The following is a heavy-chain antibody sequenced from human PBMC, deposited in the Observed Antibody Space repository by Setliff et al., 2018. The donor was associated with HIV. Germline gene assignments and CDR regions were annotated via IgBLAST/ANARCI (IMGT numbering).Heavy chain of an antibody. J-gene: IGHJ5*02. CDR2: ISGSGSTI. Sequence: PGGSLRLSYAASGFTFSTSEMNWVRQAPGKGLEWVSYISGSGSTIYYADSVKGRFTISRDNSKNSLNLQMNSLRAEDTAVYYCVRDHRPSNNNWHHWFDPWGQGTLVTVSS. V-gene: IGHV3-48*03. CDR3: VRDHRPSNNNWHHWFDP. D-gene: IGHD1-1*01. CDR1: GFTFSTSE.